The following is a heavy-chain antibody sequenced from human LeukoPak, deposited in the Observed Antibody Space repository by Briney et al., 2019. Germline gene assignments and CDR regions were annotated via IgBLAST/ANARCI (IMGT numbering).Heavy chain of an antibody. D-gene: IGHD6-19*01. CDR1: GFTFNNYA. V-gene: IGHV3-23*01. J-gene: IGHJ2*01. Sequence: GGSLRLSCAASGFTFNNYAMSWVRQAPGKGLEWVSGISGSGDGTYYADSVKGRFTISRDNSKNTLYLQINNLRTEDTAVYYCAKGQLAVAVGWYFDLWGRGTLVTVSS. CDR2: ISGSGDGT. CDR3: AKGQLAVAVGWYFDL.